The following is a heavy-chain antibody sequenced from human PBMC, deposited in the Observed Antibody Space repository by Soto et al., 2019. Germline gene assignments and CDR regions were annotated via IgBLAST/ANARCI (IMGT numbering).Heavy chain of an antibody. CDR3: AKNPGTSNTLKGYYFDY. D-gene: IGHD2-2*01. CDR2: ISGIGGST. Sequence: GGSLRLSCAASGFTFGSYAMSWVRQAPGKGLEWVSAISGIGGSTYYADSVKGRFTNSRDNSKNTLYLQMNSLRAEDTAVYYYAKNPGTSNTLKGYYFDYWGQGTLVTVSS. V-gene: IGHV3-23*01. CDR1: GFTFGSYA. J-gene: IGHJ4*02.